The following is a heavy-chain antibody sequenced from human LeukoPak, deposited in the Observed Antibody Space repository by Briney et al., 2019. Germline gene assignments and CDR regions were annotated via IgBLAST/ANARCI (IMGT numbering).Heavy chain of an antibody. CDR2: ISYDGSNK. D-gene: IGHD6-13*01. Sequence: GALRLSCAASGFTFSSYGMHWVRQAPGKGLEWVAVISYDGSNKYYADSVKGRFTISRDNSKNTLYLQMNSLRAEDTAVYYCAKDWKYSSSWGPAFDIWGQGTMVTVSS. J-gene: IGHJ3*02. CDR3: AKDWKYSSSWGPAFDI. CDR1: GFTFSSYG. V-gene: IGHV3-30*18.